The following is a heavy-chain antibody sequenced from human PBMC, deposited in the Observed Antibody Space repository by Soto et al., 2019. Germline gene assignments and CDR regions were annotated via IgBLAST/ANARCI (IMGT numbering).Heavy chain of an antibody. Sequence: QVQLVESGGGLVKPGRSLRLSCAASGFSFSDCYMSWVRQAPGKGLEWVAYISGSSGYTGYADSVKGRFTISRDNAKNSLYLQMNSLRVEDTAVYYCARDRGGYGPPDVWGQGTTVTVSS. CDR2: ISGSSGYT. CDR3: ARDRGGYGPPDV. CDR1: GFSFSDCY. D-gene: IGHD3-10*01. J-gene: IGHJ6*02. V-gene: IGHV3-11*06.